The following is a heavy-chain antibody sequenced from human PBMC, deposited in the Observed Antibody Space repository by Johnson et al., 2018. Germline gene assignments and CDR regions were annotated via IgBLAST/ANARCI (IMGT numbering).Heavy chain of an antibody. V-gene: IGHV3-9*01. CDR1: GFTFDDYS. D-gene: IGHD1-26*01. CDR3: AKEKVPGGTYSAPRVTYYYYYYLDV. Sequence: VQLVQSGGGLVQPGRSLRLSCAASGFTFDDYSMHWVRQAPGKGLEWVSGISWNSGTIDYADSVKGRFTISRDNAKNSLYLKMNSLRDEDTAVYYCAKEKVPGGTYSAPRVTYYYYYYLDVWGKGTTVTVSS. CDR2: ISWNSGTI. J-gene: IGHJ6*03.